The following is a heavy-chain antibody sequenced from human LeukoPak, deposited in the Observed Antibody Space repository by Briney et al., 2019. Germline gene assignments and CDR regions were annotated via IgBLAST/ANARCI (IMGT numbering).Heavy chain of an antibody. J-gene: IGHJ4*02. CDR3: ANQEPR. Sequence: GGSLRLSCAASGFTFSASTIHWVRQAPGKGPEWVGHVRTNDNNYATAYTASVKGRFTISRDDSKNTAYLQMDSLKREDTAMYYCANQEPRWGQGALVTVSS. V-gene: IGHV3-73*01. CDR2: VRTNDNNYAT. CDR1: GFTFSAST. D-gene: IGHD1-14*01.